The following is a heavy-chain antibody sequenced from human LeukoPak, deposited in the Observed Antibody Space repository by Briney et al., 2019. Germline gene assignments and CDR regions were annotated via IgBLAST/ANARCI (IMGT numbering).Heavy chain of an antibody. D-gene: IGHD3-3*01. Sequence: GGSLRLSCAASGSTFSSYWMSWVRQAPGEGLEWVANIKHDRSEKYYVDSVKGRFTISRDNAKNSLYLQMNSLRAEDTAVYYCARVPNPGLRFLEWPKKGDAFDIWGQGTMVTVSS. V-gene: IGHV3-7*01. CDR2: IKHDRSEK. CDR3: ARVPNPGLRFLEWPKKGDAFDI. CDR1: GSTFSSYW. J-gene: IGHJ3*02.